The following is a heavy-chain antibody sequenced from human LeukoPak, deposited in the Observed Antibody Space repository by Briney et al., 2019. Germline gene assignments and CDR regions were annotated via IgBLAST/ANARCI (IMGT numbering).Heavy chain of an antibody. D-gene: IGHD3-9*01. CDR2: ISAYNGNT. J-gene: IGHJ6*02. CDR3: ARDYDILTGYYTYDMDV. CDR1: GYTFTSYG. Sequence: ASVKVSCKASGYTFTSYGISWVRQAPGQGLEWMGWISAYNGNTNYAQKLQGRVTMTTDTSTSTAYMELRSLRSDDTAVYYCARDYDILTGYYTYDMDVWGQGTTVTVSS. V-gene: IGHV1-18*01.